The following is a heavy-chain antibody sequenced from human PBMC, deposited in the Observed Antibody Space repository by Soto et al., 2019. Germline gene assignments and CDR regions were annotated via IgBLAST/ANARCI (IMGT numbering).Heavy chain of an antibody. V-gene: IGHV4-59*01. CDR2: IYYSGST. CDR3: ARGARWLQSWAFDI. D-gene: IGHD5-12*01. J-gene: IGHJ3*02. Sequence: PSETLSLTCTVSGGSISSYYWSWIRQPPGKGLEWTGYIYYSGSTNYNPSLKSRVTISVDTSKNQFSLKLSSVTAADTAVYYCARGARWLQSWAFDIWGQGTMVTVSS. CDR1: GGSISSYY.